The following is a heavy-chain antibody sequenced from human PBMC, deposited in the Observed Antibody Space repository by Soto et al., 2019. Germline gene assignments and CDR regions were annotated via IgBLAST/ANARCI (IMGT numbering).Heavy chain of an antibody. CDR3: ARDRNSLPFDY. J-gene: IGHJ4*02. Sequence: VQLVESGGGVVQPGRSLRLSCAASGFTFSSYAMHWVRQAPGKGLEWVAVISYDGSNKYYADSVKGRFTISRDNSKNTLYLQMNSLRAEDTAVYYCARDRNSLPFDYWGQGTLVTVSS. D-gene: IGHD5-18*01. V-gene: IGHV3-30-3*01. CDR1: GFTFSSYA. CDR2: ISYDGSNK.